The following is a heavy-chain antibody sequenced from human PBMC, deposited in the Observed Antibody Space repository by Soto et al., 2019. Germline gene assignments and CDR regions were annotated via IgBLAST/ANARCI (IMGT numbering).Heavy chain of an antibody. J-gene: IGHJ4*02. CDR1: GFTFSSYG. D-gene: IGHD3-3*01. CDR2: ISGSGGST. CDR3: AKDSATFGRFDY. Sequence: PGGSLRLSCAASGFTFSSYGMSWVRQPPGKGLEWVSVISGSGGSTYYADSVKGRFTISRDNSKNTLYLQMNSLRAEDTAVYYCAKDSATFGRFDYWGQGTLVTVSS. V-gene: IGHV3-23*01.